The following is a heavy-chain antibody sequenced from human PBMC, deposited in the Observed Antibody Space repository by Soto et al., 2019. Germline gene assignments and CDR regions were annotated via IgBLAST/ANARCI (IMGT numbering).Heavy chain of an antibody. CDR3: ASWALDAFDI. J-gene: IGHJ3*02. CDR1: GFTFSSYA. V-gene: IGHV3-64*01. CDR2: ISSNGGST. Sequence: GESLKISCAASGFTFSSYAMHWVRQAPGKGLEYVSAISSNGGSTYYANSVKGRFTISRDNSKNTLYLQMGSLRAEDMAVYYCASWALDAFDIWGQGTMVTVSS. D-gene: IGHD3-16*01.